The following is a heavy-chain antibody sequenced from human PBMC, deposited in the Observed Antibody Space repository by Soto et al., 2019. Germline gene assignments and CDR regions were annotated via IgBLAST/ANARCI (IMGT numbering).Heavy chain of an antibody. V-gene: IGHV3-23*01. CDR1: GFTFSSYA. Sequence: GSLRLSCAASGFTFSSYAMSWVRQAPGKGLEWVSAISGSGGSTYYADSVKGRFTISRDNSKNTLYLQMNSLRAEDTAVYYCAKDLRELIKYYDFWSGYYSLVGDYYYYRMDVWGQGTTVTVSS. D-gene: IGHD3-3*01. CDR3: AKDLRELIKYYDFWSGYYSLVGDYYYYRMDV. CDR2: ISGSGGST. J-gene: IGHJ6*02.